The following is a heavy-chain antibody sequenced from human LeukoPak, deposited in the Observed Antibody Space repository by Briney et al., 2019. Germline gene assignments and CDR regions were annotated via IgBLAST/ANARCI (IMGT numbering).Heavy chain of an antibody. Sequence: PSETLSLTCTASGGSISSYYWSWIRQPPGKGLEWIGYIYYSGSTNYNPSLKSRVTISVDTSKNQFSLKLSSVTAADTAVYYCARDRYYDYVWGSYRYTDYWGQGTLVTVSS. CDR1: GGSISSYY. V-gene: IGHV4-59*12. CDR2: IYYSGST. CDR3: ARDRYYDYVWGSYRYTDY. D-gene: IGHD3-16*02. J-gene: IGHJ4*02.